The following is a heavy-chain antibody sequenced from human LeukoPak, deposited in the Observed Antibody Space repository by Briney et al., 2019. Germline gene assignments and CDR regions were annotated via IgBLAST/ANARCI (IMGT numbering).Heavy chain of an antibody. CDR3: ARAGVVVAATPPDY. V-gene: IGHV3-21*01. CDR1: GFTFSSYW. J-gene: IGHJ4*02. CDR2: ISSSSSYI. Sequence: PGGSLRLSCAASGFTFSSYWMNWVRQAAGKGLEGGSSISSSSSYIYYTDSVKGRFTISRDNAKNSLYLQMNSLRAEDTAVYYCARAGVVVAATPPDYWGQGTLVTVSS. D-gene: IGHD2-15*01.